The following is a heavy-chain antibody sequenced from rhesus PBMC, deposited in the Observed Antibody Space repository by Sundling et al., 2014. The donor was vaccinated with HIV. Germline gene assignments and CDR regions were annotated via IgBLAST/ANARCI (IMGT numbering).Heavy chain of an antibody. CDR3: TRDPDQRIKFGLVIIGAYDY. D-gene: IGHD3-3*01. Sequence: EVQLVESGGGLVQPGGSLRLSCAASGFTFSSYGMSWVRQAPGKGLEWVSSISSASSYIYYADSVKGRFTISRDNAKNSLSLQMNSLRAEDTAVYYCTRDPDQRIKFGLVIIGAYDYWGQGVLVTVSS. J-gene: IGHJ4*01. CDR2: ISSASSYI. V-gene: IGHV3-136*01. CDR1: GFTFSSYG.